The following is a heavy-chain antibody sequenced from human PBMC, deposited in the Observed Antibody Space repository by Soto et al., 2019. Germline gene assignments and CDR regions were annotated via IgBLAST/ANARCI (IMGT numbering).Heavy chain of an antibody. CDR2: MNPNSGVT. V-gene: IGHV1-8*01. D-gene: IGHD1-26*01. J-gene: IGHJ5*02. CDR1: GYTFTSYD. Sequence: QVQLVQSGAEVKKPGASVKVSCKASGYTFTSYDINWVRQAPGQGLEWMGWMNPNSGVTGYVQNFQGRVAMTRKASISTAYMELSSLRADDTAVYYCARGASGAYGGLDPWGQGTLVTVSS. CDR3: ARGASGAYGGLDP.